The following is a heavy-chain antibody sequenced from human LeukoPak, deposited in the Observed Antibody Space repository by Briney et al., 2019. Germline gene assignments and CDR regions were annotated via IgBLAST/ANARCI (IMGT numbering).Heavy chain of an antibody. V-gene: IGHV3-9*01. D-gene: IGHD3-22*01. CDR1: GFTFDDYA. J-gene: IGHJ4*02. CDR2: ISWNSGSI. CDR3: AKSHGGHSSGYAFDY. Sequence: GRSLGLSCAASGFTFDDYAMHWVRQAPGKGLEWVSGISWNSGSIVYADSVKGRFTISRDNAKNSLYLQMNSLRAEDTALYYCAKSHGGHSSGYAFDYWGQGTLVTVSS.